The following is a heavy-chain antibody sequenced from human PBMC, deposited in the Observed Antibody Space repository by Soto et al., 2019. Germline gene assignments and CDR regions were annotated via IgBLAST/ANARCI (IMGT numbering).Heavy chain of an antibody. D-gene: IGHD6-6*01. V-gene: IGHV3-21*01. CDR3: ARESIAARTLDY. Sequence: EVQLVESGGGLVKPGGSLRLSCAASGFTFSSYSMNWVRQAPGKGLEWVSSISSSSSYIYYADSVKGRFTISRDNAKNSLYLQMNSLRAEDTAVYYCARESIAARTLDYWGQGTLVTVSS. CDR1: GFTFSSYS. J-gene: IGHJ4*02. CDR2: ISSSSSYI.